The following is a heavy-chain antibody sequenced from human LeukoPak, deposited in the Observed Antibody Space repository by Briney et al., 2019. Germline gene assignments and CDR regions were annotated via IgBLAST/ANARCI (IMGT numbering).Heavy chain of an antibody. J-gene: IGHJ4*02. V-gene: IGHV1-2*02. Sequence: ASVKVSCKASGYRFISNYIQWVRQAPGLGPEWMGWMHPGNGNTRYAEKFQGRVTMTRDTSINTAYMELNSLRSDDTAVYYCAREGSYCVGGDCYSFDFWGQGTLITVPS. CDR1: GYRFISNY. CDR2: MHPGNGNT. CDR3: AREGSYCVGGDCYSFDF. D-gene: IGHD2-21*02.